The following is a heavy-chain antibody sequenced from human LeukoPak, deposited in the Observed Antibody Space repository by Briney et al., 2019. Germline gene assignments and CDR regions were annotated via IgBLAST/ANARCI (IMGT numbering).Heavy chain of an antibody. Sequence: ASVKVSCKASGYTFTSYDINWVRQTTGQGLEWMGWMNPNSGSTGYAQKFQGRVTMTRNTSISTAYMELSSLRSEDTAVYYCARGLRFLEWLLLDYYYGMDVWGQGTTVTVSS. J-gene: IGHJ6*02. D-gene: IGHD3-3*01. CDR3: ARGLRFLEWLLLDYYYGMDV. V-gene: IGHV1-8*01. CDR2: MNPNSGST. CDR1: GYTFTSYD.